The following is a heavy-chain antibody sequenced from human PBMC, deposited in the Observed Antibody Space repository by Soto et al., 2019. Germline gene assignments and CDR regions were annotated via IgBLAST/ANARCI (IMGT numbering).Heavy chain of an antibody. J-gene: IGHJ5*01. Sequence: ASETPTVTCILSDVYIHNSHSFWAWIRQPPGKGLQFIASVYHNGGAHYNSSLKSRVTISVDTANNQVSLRMRSLTAADTAFYYCGRVVEGAPRHTDPDSWGQGILVTAPQ. V-gene: IGHV4-39*05. CDR2: VYHNGGA. D-gene: IGHD2-21*01. CDR1: DVYIHNSHSF. CDR3: GRVVEGAPRHTDPDS.